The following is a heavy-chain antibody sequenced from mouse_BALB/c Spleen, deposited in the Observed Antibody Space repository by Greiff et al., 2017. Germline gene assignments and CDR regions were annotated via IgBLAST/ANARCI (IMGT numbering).Heavy chain of an antibody. CDR3: SGDLYGYDGYAMDY. J-gene: IGHJ4*01. CDR1: GFSLTSYG. D-gene: IGHD2-2*01. CDR2: IWAGGST. V-gene: IGHV2-9*02. Sequence: VQLEESGPGLVAPSQSLSITCTVSGFSLTSYGVHWVRQPPGKGLEWLGVIWAGGSTNYNSALMSRLSISKDNSKSQVFLKMNSLQTDDTAMYYCSGDLYGYDGYAMDYWGQGTSVTVSA.